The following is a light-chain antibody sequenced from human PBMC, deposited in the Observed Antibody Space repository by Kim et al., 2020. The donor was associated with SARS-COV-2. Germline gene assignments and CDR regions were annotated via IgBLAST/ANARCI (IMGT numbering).Light chain of an antibody. CDR3: QACDSRIPWV. V-gene: IGLV6-57*01. Sequence: KTVTISCTRSSGSIASNYVQCYQQLPRSCPSTAIYENNRRPSGAPERLSCSIATPSDAASDAISALNIEDEPENYCQACDSRIPWVFGDGTQLTVL. CDR2: ENN. CDR1: SGSIASNY. J-gene: IGLJ3*02.